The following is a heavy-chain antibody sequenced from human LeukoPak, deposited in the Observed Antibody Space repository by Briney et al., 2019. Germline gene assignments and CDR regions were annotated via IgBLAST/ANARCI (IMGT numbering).Heavy chain of an antibody. CDR3: ARGPGGDYAPFDY. Sequence: ASVKVSCKASGYTCTSYAIHWVRQAPGQRFEWLGWINVGNGNTEYSQKFQGRVTITRDTSASTAYMEVSSLRSEDTAVYYCARGPGGDYAPFDYWGQGTLVTVSS. CDR1: GYTCTSYA. V-gene: IGHV1-3*01. D-gene: IGHD3-16*01. CDR2: INVGNGNT. J-gene: IGHJ4*02.